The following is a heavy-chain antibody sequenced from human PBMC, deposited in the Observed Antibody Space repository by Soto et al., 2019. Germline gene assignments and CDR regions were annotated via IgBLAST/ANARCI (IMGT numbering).Heavy chain of an antibody. V-gene: IGHV2-70*01. Sequence: SGPTLVNPTQTLTLTCAFSGFSLSTTGMCVGWIRQPPGKALEWLALIDWDKDKYYTTSLKSMLTISKDTSENQVVLTMTKMDPVDTATYYCARMIYSSGWYFDYWGQGTLVPSPQ. J-gene: IGHJ4*02. D-gene: IGHD6-19*01. CDR3: ARMIYSSGWYFDY. CDR2: IDWDKDK. CDR1: GFSLSTTGMC.